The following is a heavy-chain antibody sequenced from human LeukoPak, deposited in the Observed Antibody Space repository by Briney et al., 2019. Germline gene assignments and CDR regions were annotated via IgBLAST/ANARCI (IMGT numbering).Heavy chain of an antibody. D-gene: IGHD3-22*01. V-gene: IGHV4-34*01. CDR1: GGSFSGYY. CDR2: INHSGST. CDR3: ARYPFRDSSDYSRDAFDI. J-gene: IGHJ3*02. Sequence: PSETLSLTCAVYGGSFSGYYWSWIRQPPGKGLEWIGEINHSGSTNYNPSLKSRVTISVDTSKNQFSLKLSSVTAADTAVYYCARYPFRDSSDYSRDAFDIWGQGTMVTVSS.